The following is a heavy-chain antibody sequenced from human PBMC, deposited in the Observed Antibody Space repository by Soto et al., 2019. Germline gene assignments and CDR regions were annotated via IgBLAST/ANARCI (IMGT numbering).Heavy chain of an antibody. J-gene: IGHJ4*02. CDR1: GFSLSTRGVG. CDR3: AKQRGTLVIVGERYFFDY. V-gene: IGHV2-5*02. D-gene: IGHD3-16*01. CDR2: IYWDDDK. Sequence: QITLKESGPTLMKPTQTLTLTCTVSGFSLSTRGVGVGWIRQPPGKALEWLAVIYWDDDKDYSASLKSRLTITKDTSKNHVALTKTNLNPMDTATLYCAKQRGTLVIVGERYFFDYWGQGILVTVSS.